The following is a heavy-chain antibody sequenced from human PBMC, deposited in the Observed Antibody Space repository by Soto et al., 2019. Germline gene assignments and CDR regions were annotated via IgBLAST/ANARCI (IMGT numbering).Heavy chain of an antibody. Sequence: EVQLVESGGGLARPGGSLRVSCAASGFNFNTYTIHWVRQAPGKGLEWVSSISGSSHCIDYADSLRGRFTTSRDNAMNSVYLQSNSLTAEDTAVSYCARVRNPIGWYNHFDYWGQGTLVTVSS. V-gene: IGHV3-21*01. CDR1: GFNFNTYT. CDR2: ISGSSHCI. CDR3: ARVRNPIGWYNHFDY. J-gene: IGHJ4*02. D-gene: IGHD6-19*01.